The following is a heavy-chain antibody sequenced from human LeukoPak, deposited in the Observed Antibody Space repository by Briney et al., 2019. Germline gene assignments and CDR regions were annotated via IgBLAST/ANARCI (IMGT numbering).Heavy chain of an antibody. CDR2: ISGDGHIT. D-gene: IGHD1-26*01. Sequence: GGSLRLSCAASGFTFDDYGMHWVRQAPGKGLEWVSLISGDGHITNYTDSVKGRFTISRDNAKNSLYLQMNSLRAEDTAWYYCARDLGTRGSYFVDYWGQGTLVTVSS. V-gene: IGHV3-43*02. CDR3: ARDLGTRGSYFVDY. CDR1: GFTFDDYG. J-gene: IGHJ4*02.